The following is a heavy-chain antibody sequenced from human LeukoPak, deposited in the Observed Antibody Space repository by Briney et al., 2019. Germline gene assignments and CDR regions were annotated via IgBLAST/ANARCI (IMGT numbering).Heavy chain of an antibody. V-gene: IGHV1-18*01. J-gene: IGHJ3*02. CDR2: ISAYNGNT. CDR3: ARVYIVVVTATYDAFDI. Sequence: ASVKVSCKASGYTFTSYGISWVRQAPGQGLEWMGWISAYNGNTNYARKLQGRVTMTTDTSTSTAYMELRSLRSDDTAVYYCARVYIVVVTATYDAFDIWGQGTMVTVSS. D-gene: IGHD2-21*02. CDR1: GYTFTSYG.